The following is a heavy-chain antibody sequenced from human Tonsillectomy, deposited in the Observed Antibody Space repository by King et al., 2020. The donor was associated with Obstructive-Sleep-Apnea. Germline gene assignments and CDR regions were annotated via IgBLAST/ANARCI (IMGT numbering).Heavy chain of an antibody. J-gene: IGHJ3*02. D-gene: IGHD3-10*01. V-gene: IGHV1-69*10. CDR1: GGTFSSYA. Sequence: QLVQSGAEVKKPGSSVKVSCKASGGTFSSYAISWVRQAPGQGLEWMGGIIPILGIANYAQKFQGRVTITADKSTSTAYMELSSLRSEDTAVYYCAGYVPHYYGSGSYYNGAFDIWGQGTMVTVSS. CDR2: IIPILGIA. CDR3: AGYVPHYYGSGSYYNGAFDI.